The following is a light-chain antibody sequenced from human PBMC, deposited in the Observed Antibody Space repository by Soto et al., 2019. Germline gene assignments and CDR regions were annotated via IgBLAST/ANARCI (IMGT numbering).Light chain of an antibody. Sequence: EVVLTQSPVTLSLSPGERATLSCRASQSFRGLLAWYQQKPGQAPRLLIYDAYNRATGIPPRFSGSGSVTDFTLTISSLEPEASAVYYCQQRHMWPITFGQGTRLESK. CDR2: DAY. CDR1: QSFRGL. J-gene: IGKJ5*01. CDR3: QQRHMWPIT. V-gene: IGKV3-11*01.